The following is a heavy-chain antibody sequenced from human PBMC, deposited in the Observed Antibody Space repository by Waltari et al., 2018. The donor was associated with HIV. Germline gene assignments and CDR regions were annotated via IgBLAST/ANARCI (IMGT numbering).Heavy chain of an antibody. CDR2: INPDGSEE. CDR1: GFTFSNYW. J-gene: IGHJ4*02. Sequence: EEQVVESGGGLVQPGGSLRLSCTASGFTFSNYWMSWVRQVPGKGLDSGATINPDGSEEYYVDSVKGRVSISRDNARNSLSLQMNSLRVEDTAVYYCAQRNYWGQGTLVTVSS. CDR3: AQRNY. V-gene: IGHV3-7*01.